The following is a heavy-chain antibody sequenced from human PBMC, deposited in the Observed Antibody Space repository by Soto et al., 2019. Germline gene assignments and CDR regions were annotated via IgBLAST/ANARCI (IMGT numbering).Heavy chain of an antibody. D-gene: IGHD4-17*01. Sequence: GPTLVNPKQTLTLTCTFSGFSLSTSGVGGAWIRQPPGKALEWLALIYWDDGKRYSPSLKSRLTITKDTSKNQVVLTMTNMDPVDTATYYCAHSTGDYVVFDYWGQGTLVTVSS. CDR3: AHSTGDYVVFDY. J-gene: IGHJ4*02. CDR2: IYWDDGK. CDR1: GFSLSTSGVG. V-gene: IGHV2-5*02.